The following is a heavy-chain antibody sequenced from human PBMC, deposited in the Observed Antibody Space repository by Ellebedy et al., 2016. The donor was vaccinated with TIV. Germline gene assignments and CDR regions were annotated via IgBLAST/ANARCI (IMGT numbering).Heavy chain of an antibody. D-gene: IGHD6-13*01. V-gene: IGHV1-2*02. J-gene: IGHJ4*02. CDR3: ARVWPGIAAADY. CDR2: INPNSSGT. CDR1: GYTFTGYY. Sequence: AASVKVSCKASGYTFTGYYMHWVRQAPGQGLEWMGWINPNSSGTNYAQKFQGRVTMTRDTSISTDYMELSRLRSDDTAVYYCARVWPGIAAADYWGQGTLVTVSS.